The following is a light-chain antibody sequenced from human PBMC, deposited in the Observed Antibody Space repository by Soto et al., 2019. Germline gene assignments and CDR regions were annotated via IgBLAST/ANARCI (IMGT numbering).Light chain of an antibody. CDR2: DTS. V-gene: IGKV3-11*01. CDR3: QQRTSWLPT. Sequence: EIVLTQSPATLSLSPGERATLSCKASQNVNNHLVWYQQKSGQAPRLVIYDTSTRASDFPARFSGRGSGTDFTLAISSLEPEDFAVYDCQQRTSWLPTVGQGTRLDIK. J-gene: IGKJ5*01. CDR1: QNVNNH.